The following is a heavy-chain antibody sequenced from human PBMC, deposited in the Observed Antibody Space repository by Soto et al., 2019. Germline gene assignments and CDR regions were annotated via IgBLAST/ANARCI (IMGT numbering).Heavy chain of an antibody. CDR1: GGSFSGQY. J-gene: IGHJ4*02. V-gene: IGHV4-34*01. CDR2: INHSGST. D-gene: IGHD6-13*01. Sequence: SETLSLTCAVYGGSFSGQYWSWIRQPPGKGLEWIGEINHSGSTNYNPSLKSRVTISVDTSKNQFYLKLSSVTAADTAVYYCARGLSHPPHLRADGTGGSAYWGQGTLVTLSS. CDR3: ARGLSHPPHLRADGTGGSAY.